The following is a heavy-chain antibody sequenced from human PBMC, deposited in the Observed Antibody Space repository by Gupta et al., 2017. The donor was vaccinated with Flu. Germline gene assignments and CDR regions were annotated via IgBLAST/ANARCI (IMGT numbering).Heavy chain of an antibody. V-gene: IGHV3-23*01. Sequence: EVQLLESGGGLVQPGGSLRLSCAASGFTFGSHAMAWVRQAPGKGLEWVSSISGLTATTYYADSVKGRFTISRDYSKNTVYLQMSRLGADDAAVYYCARFSLGDGYSYRELDYWGQGTLVTVSS. CDR3: ARFSLGDGYSYRELDY. CDR2: ISGLTATT. CDR1: GFTFGSHA. J-gene: IGHJ4*02. D-gene: IGHD5-24*01.